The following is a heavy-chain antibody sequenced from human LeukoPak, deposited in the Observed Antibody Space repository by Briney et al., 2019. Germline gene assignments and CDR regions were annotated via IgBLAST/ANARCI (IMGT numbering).Heavy chain of an antibody. Sequence: ASVKVSCKASGYTFTSYDINWVRQATGQGLEWMGWMNPNSGNTGYAQKFQGRVTMTTDTSTSTAYMELRSLRSDDTAVYYCARGNLPDYDFWSGYYTPDYWGQGTLVTVSS. CDR2: MNPNSGNT. J-gene: IGHJ4*02. CDR1: GYTFTSYD. CDR3: ARGNLPDYDFWSGYYTPDY. D-gene: IGHD3-3*01. V-gene: IGHV1-8*01.